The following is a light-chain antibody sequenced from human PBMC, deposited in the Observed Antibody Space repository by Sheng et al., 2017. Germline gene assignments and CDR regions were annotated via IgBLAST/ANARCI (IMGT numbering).Light chain of an antibody. Sequence: IQLTQSPSSLSASVGDRVTITCRASQGIGNYLGWYQQKPGKAPNLLIYKASSLESGVPSRFSGSGSGTEFTLTISSLQPDDFAIYFCQQYNTYFPTFGPGTKVDIK. J-gene: IGKJ3*01. V-gene: IGKV1-5*03. CDR3: QQYNTYFPT. CDR1: QGIGNY. CDR2: KAS.